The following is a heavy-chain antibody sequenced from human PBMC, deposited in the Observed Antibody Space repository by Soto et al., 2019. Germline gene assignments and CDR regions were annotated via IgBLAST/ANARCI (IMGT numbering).Heavy chain of an antibody. Sequence: EVQLLESGGGIVQPGGSLRLSCAASGFIFNAYAMTWVRQAPGKGLEWVSAIGGSGGNTYYAASVKGRFTISRDNSRDKVDLQMNSLRSEDTAVYYCARVASDDISSLDNWCQGILVTVSS. CDR3: ARVASDDISSLDN. J-gene: IGHJ4*02. V-gene: IGHV3-23*01. CDR2: IGGSGGNT. CDR1: GFIFNAYA. D-gene: IGHD3-3*02.